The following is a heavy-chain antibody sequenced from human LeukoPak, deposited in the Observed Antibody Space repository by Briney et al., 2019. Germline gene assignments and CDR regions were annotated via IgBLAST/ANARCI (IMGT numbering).Heavy chain of an antibody. Sequence: PGGSLRLSCAASGFTFTTYAMSWVRQTPGKGLKWVSTFSGSVDTTYHADSVKGRFTISRDNSKNTVYLQMNSLRAEDTAVYYCAKASAGTCSGARCYYFDSWGQGTPVTVSS. CDR1: GFTFTTYA. V-gene: IGHV3-23*01. J-gene: IGHJ4*02. CDR2: FSGSVDTT. CDR3: AKASAGTCSGARCYYFDS. D-gene: IGHD2-15*01.